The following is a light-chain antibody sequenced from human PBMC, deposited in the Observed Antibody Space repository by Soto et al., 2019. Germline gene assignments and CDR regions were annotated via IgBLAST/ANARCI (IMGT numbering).Light chain of an antibody. CDR3: SSYTSGSTWV. V-gene: IGLV2-14*01. Sequence: QSVLTQPASVSGSPGQSITISCTGSSSDVGGYNYVSWYQQHPDKAPKVMIYEVNNRPSGVSNRFSGSKSGNTASLTVSGLQAEDEADYYCSSYTSGSTWVFGGGTKVTVL. CDR2: EVN. J-gene: IGLJ3*02. CDR1: SSDVGGYNY.